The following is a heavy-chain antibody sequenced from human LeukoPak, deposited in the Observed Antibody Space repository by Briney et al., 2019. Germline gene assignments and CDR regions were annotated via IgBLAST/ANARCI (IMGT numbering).Heavy chain of an antibody. Sequence: KPSETLSLTCAVSGYSISSGYYWGWIRQPPGKGLEWIGSIYHSGSTYHNPSLKSRVTISVDTSKNQFSLKLTSVTAADTAVYYCARLHWNSNYWGQGTLVTVSS. CDR2: IYHSGST. D-gene: IGHD1-7*01. J-gene: IGHJ4*02. V-gene: IGHV4-38-2*01. CDR1: GYSISSGYY. CDR3: ARLHWNSNY.